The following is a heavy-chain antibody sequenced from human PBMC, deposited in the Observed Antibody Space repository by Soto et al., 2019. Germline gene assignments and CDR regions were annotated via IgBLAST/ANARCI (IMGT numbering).Heavy chain of an antibody. Sequence: GESLKISCAASGFTFSSYGMHWVRQAPGKGLEWVAVIWYDGSNKYYADSVKGRFTISRDNSKNTLYLQMNSLRAEDTAVYYCARDPRQQLGPPDYWGQGTLVTVSS. CDR1: GFTFSSYG. V-gene: IGHV3-33*01. J-gene: IGHJ4*02. CDR2: IWYDGSNK. CDR3: ARDPRQQLGPPDY. D-gene: IGHD6-13*01.